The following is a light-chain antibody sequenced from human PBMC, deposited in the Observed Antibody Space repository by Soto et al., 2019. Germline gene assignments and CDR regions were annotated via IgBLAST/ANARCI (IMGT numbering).Light chain of an antibody. CDR1: SSDVGGYNY. CDR2: DVN. CDR3: CSYTTSSTYV. J-gene: IGLJ1*01. V-gene: IGLV2-14*03. Sequence: QSVLTQPASVSGSPGQSIAISCTGTSSDVGGYNYVSWYQQHPGRAPKLMIYDVNNRPSGVSNRFSGSKSGNTASLTISGLQAVDEADYYCCSYTTSSTYVFGTGTKVTVL.